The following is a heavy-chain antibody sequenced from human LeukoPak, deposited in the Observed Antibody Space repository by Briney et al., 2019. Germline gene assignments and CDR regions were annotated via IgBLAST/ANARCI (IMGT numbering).Heavy chain of an antibody. V-gene: IGHV3-21*01. Sequence: GSLDLSCSASRFHFKSYSLDLGRPAPGKGLEWVSSISSSSSYIYYADSVKGRFTVSRDNAKNSLYLQMNSLRAEDTAVYYCARDQSSSSEFDYWGQGTLVTVSS. J-gene: IGHJ4*02. D-gene: IGHD6-6*01. CDR2: ISSSSSYI. CDR3: ARDQSSSSEFDY. CDR1: RFHFKSYS.